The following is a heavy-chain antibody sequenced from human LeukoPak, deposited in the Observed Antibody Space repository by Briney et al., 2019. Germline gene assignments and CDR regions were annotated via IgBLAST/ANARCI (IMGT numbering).Heavy chain of an antibody. J-gene: IGHJ4*02. CDR1: GFTFSIYT. V-gene: IGHV3-23*01. D-gene: IGHD6-13*01. CDR2: ISASGGST. Sequence: GGSLRLSCSASGFTFSIYTLSWVRQAPGKGLEWVSGISASGGSTYYADSVKGRFTISRDNSKNTLSLQMNSLRADDTAIYYCAKDEAAGTPNFFDSWGQGTLVTVSS. CDR3: AKDEAAGTPNFFDS.